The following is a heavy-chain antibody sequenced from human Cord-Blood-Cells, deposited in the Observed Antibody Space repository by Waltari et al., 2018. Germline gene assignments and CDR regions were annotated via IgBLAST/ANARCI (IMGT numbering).Heavy chain of an antibody. CDR1: GFTFSSYS. J-gene: IGHJ4*02. D-gene: IGHD4-17*01. Sequence: EVQLVESGGGLVKPGGSLRLSCAASGFTFSSYSMNGVRQAPGKGMEGVPSISSSSCYQYYADSVEGRFTISRDNAKNSLYLQMNSLRAEDTAVYYCAREPDYGDYVDYWGQGTLVTVSS. CDR2: ISSSSCYQ. V-gene: IGHV3-21*01. CDR3: AREPDYGDYVDY.